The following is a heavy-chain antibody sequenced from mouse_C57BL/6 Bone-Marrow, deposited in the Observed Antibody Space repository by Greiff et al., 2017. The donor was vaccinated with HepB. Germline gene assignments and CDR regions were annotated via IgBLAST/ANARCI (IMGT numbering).Heavy chain of an antibody. CDR2: INPSSGYT. Sequence: VQLVESGAELARPGASVKMSCKASGYTFTSYTMHWVKQRPGQGLEWIGYINPSSGYTKYNQKFKDKATLTADKSSSTAYMQLSSLTSEDSAVYYCARDGVLSRFAYWGQGTLVTVSA. D-gene: IGHD1-1*02. CDR1: GYTFTSYT. J-gene: IGHJ3*01. V-gene: IGHV1-4*01. CDR3: ARDGVLSRFAY.